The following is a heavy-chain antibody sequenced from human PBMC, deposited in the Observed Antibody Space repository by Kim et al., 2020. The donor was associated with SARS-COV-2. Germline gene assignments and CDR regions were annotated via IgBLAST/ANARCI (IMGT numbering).Heavy chain of an antibody. D-gene: IGHD4-17*01. CDR1: GFTVSGNY. Sequence: GGSLRLSCAASGFTVSGNYMRWVRQAPGKGLEWVSVIYSGGGTYYADSAKGRFTISRDNSKNTLHLQKNSRRAAETAVLYCARDNYRDDTNDYDVDVWG. V-gene: IGHV3-53*01. CDR3: ARDNYRDDTNDYDVDV. CDR2: IYSGGGT. J-gene: IGHJ6*02.